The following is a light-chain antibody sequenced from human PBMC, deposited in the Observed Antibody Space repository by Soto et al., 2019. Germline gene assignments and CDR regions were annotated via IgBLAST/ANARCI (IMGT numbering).Light chain of an antibody. V-gene: IGLV2-14*03. CDR3: SSFTSDRIYV. Sequence: QSALTQPTSVSGSPGQLITISCTGNHNDIGTYDYVSWYQQHPGRAPRLLIYGVTTRPSGISDRFSASKSGLTASLTISGLQPEDEADYYCSSFTSDRIYVFGPGTKVTVL. CDR2: GVT. J-gene: IGLJ1*01. CDR1: HNDIGTYDY.